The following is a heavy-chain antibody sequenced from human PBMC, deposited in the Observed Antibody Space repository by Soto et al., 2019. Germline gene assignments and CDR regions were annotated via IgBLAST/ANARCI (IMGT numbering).Heavy chain of an antibody. Sequence: QVQLVQSGAEGKKPGSSVMVSCTASGGTFSSSATSWVRQAPAHGLEWMGGIIPILCTANYAQKFQGRVTITAAKATRTAYMELSSLRSEDTAVYDCARGCVVVVSAPYCLWGQGTRVIVSS. CDR2: IIPILCTA. CDR3: ARGCVVVVSAPYCL. D-gene: IGHD2-15*01. J-gene: IGHJ4*02. V-gene: IGHV1-69*06. CDR1: GGTFSSSA.